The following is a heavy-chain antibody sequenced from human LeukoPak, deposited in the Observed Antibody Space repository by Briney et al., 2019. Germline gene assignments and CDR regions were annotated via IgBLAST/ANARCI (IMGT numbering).Heavy chain of an antibody. Sequence: PLETLSLTCAVYGGSFSGYYWSWIRQPPGEGLEWIGEINHSGSTNYNPSLKSRVTISVDTSKNQFSLKLSSVTAADTAVYYCARVDSSGWSYWYFDLWGRGTLVTVSS. CDR1: GGSFSGYY. V-gene: IGHV4-34*01. J-gene: IGHJ2*01. CDR2: INHSGST. D-gene: IGHD6-19*01. CDR3: ARVDSSGWSYWYFDL.